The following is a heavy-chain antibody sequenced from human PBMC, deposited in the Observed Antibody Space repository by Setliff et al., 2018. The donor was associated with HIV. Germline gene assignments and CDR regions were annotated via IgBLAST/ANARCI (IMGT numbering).Heavy chain of an antibody. D-gene: IGHD6-13*01. CDR3: ARGVPAAGYPLDM. V-gene: IGHV1-18*01. CDR2: ISAYNGDT. CDR1: GYSFSGYG. Sequence: ASVKVSCKASGYSFSGYGFSWVRQAPGQGLEWMGWISAYNGDTHYAQKLQGRVTLATDTSTSTAYMDLRSLTSDDTGVYYCARGVPAAGYPLDMWGQGTWSPSPQ. J-gene: IGHJ3*02.